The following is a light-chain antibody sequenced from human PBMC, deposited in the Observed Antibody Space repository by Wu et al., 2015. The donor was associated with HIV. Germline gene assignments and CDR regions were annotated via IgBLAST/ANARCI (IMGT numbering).Light chain of an antibody. Sequence: EIQMAQSPSSLSASVGDRVTITCRASQGITNYLAWYQQKPGKVPKVLIYAASTLQSGAPSRFSGSGSGTDFTLTISSLQPEDVATYYCQKYNTAPWTFGQGTKVEMK. J-gene: IGKJ1*01. V-gene: IGKV1-27*01. CDR3: QKYNTAPWT. CDR1: QGITNY. CDR2: AAS.